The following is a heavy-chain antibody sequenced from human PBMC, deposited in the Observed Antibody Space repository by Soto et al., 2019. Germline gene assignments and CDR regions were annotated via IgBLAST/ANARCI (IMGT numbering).Heavy chain of an antibody. CDR2: IWYDGSNK. J-gene: IGHJ1*01. D-gene: IGHD1-7*01. CDR3: ARDAFVRITGTTVGYFQH. V-gene: IGHV3-33*01. CDR1: GFTFSSYG. Sequence: GGSLRLSCAASGFTFSSYGMHWVRQAPGKGLEWVAVIWYDGSNKYYADSVKGRFTISRDNSKNTLYLQMNSLRAEDTAVYYCARDAFVRITGTTVGYFQHWGQGTLVTVSS.